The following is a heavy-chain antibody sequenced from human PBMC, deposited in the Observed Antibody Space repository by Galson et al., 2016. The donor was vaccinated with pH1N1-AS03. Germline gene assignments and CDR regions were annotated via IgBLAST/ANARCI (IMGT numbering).Heavy chain of an antibody. CDR1: GGFISSSPYY. V-gene: IGHV4-39*07. CDR2: VYYRGST. Sequence: ETLSLTCTVSGGFISSSPYYWGWVRQPPGKGLEWIGSVYYRGSTYYSLSLRSRVTISIDTSQNQFSLNLGSVTAADTAVYYCARHVCGRFPNNLDSWGQGTLVLVSS. CDR3: ARHVCGRFPNNLDS. J-gene: IGHJ4*02. D-gene: IGHD1-26*01.